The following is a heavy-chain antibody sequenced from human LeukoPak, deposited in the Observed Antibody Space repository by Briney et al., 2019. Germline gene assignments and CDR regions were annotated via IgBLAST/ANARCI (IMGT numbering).Heavy chain of an antibody. V-gene: IGHV4-4*07. CDR1: GGSISSYC. Sequence: PSETLSLTCTVSGGSISSYCWSWIRQPAGKGLEWIGRIYTSGSTNYNPSLKSRVTISVDKSKNQFSLKLSSVTAADTAVYYCARERVGATDHDAFDIWGQGTMVTVSS. D-gene: IGHD1-26*01. CDR3: ARERVGATDHDAFDI. J-gene: IGHJ3*02. CDR2: IYTSGST.